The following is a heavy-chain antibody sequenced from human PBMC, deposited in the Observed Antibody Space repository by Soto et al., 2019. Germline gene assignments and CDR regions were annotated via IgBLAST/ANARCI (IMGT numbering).Heavy chain of an antibody. Sequence: GGSLRLSCAASGFTFSSYWMHWVRQAPGKGLVWVSRINSDGSSTSYADSVKGRFTISRDNAKNTLYLQMNSLRAEDTAVYYCARGQVTGYSSSWYNYYYYYGMDVWGQGTTVTVSS. CDR3: ARGQVTGYSSSWYNYYYYYGMDV. CDR1: GFTFSSYW. J-gene: IGHJ6*02. D-gene: IGHD6-13*01. CDR2: INSDGSST. V-gene: IGHV3-74*01.